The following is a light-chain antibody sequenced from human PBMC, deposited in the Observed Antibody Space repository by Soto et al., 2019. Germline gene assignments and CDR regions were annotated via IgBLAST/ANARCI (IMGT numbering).Light chain of an antibody. CDR1: TGAVTSGHY. V-gene: IGLV7-46*01. CDR3: LLSYSGARQGV. J-gene: IGLJ2*01. CDR2: DTS. Sequence: QAVVTQEPSLTVSPGGTVTLTCGSSTGAVTSGHYPHWLQQKPGQAPRTLIYDTSNKHAWTPARFSGSLLGGKAALTLSGAQPEDEAEYDCLLSYSGARQGVFGGGTKVTVL.